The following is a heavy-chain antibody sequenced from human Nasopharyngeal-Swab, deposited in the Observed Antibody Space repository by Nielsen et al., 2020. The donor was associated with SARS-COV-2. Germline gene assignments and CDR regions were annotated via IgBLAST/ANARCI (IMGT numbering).Heavy chain of an antibody. J-gene: IGHJ1*01. CDR3: ARDLGGGYCTTTNCPGS. CDR1: GFSVSSNY. V-gene: IGHV3-53*05. D-gene: IGHD2-2*01. CDR2: IHGGGTT. Sequence: GGSLRLSCAASGFSVSSNYMNWVRLAPGKGLEWVSVIHGGGTTYYADSVKGRFTISRDNSKNTLYLQMNSLRAEDTAVYYCARDLGGGYCTTTNCPGSWGQGTLVTVSS.